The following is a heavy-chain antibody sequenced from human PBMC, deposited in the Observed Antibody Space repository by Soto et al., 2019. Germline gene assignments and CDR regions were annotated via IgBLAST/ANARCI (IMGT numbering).Heavy chain of an antibody. CDR2: INAGNGNT. J-gene: IGHJ4*02. CDR1: GYTFTSYA. V-gene: IGHV1-3*01. D-gene: IGHD4-17*01. CDR3: ARDPSSAYGDYEFDY. Sequence: ASVKVSCKASGYTFTSYAMHWVRQAPGQRLEWMGWINAGNGNTKYSQKFQGRVTITRDTSASTAYMELSSLRSEDTAVYYCARDPSSAYGDYEFDYWGQGTRVTVSS.